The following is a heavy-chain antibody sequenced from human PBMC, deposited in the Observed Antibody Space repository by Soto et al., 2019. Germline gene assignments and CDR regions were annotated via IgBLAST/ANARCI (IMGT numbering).Heavy chain of an antibody. J-gene: IGHJ6*02. D-gene: IGHD3-10*01. CDR2: IWYDGSNK. CDR1: GFTFSSYG. CDR3: ARDRKFGDPRGGMDV. Sequence: SLRLSCAASGFTFSSYGMHWVRQAPGKGLEWVAVIWYDGSNKYYADSVKGRFTISRDNSKNTLYLQMNSLRAEDTAVYYCARDRKFGDPRGGMDVWGQGTTVTVSS. V-gene: IGHV3-33*01.